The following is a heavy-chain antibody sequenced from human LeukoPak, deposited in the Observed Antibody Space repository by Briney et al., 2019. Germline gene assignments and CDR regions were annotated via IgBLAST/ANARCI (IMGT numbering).Heavy chain of an antibody. CDR1: GVSFSSYY. V-gene: IGHV4-59*01. D-gene: IGHD3-16*02. Sequence: PSESLSLSCAVSGVSFSSYYWSWVRQPPGKGLEWVGYINYSGSTNYNPSLKNRLTISVDTSQNHFSLQLSSVPEGDTAVYYCARVDIVGIDAYDIWGQGTMVTVSS. J-gene: IGHJ3*02. CDR3: ARVDIVGIDAYDI. CDR2: INYSGST.